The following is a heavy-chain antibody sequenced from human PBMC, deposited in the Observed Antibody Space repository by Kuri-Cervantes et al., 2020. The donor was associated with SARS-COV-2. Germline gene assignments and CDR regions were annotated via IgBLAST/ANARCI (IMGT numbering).Heavy chain of an antibody. CDR2: ISYDGSNK. Sequence: LSLTCAASGFTFSSYGMHWVRQAPGKGLEWVAVISYDGSNKYYADSVKGRFTISRDNSKNTLYLQMNSLRAEDTAVYYCAKDGLRYNWNAGGWFDPWGQGTLVTVSS. CDR1: GFTFSSYG. J-gene: IGHJ5*02. V-gene: IGHV3-30*18. D-gene: IGHD1-20*01. CDR3: AKDGLRYNWNAGGWFDP.